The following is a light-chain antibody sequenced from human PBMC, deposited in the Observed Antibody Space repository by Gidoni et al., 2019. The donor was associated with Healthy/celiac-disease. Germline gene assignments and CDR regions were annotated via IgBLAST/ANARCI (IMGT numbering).Light chain of an antibody. J-gene: IGKJ2*01. Sequence: GARCAITCRASQGLSSYLAWYQQKPGKAPKLLIYAASNLQSGVPARFSGSGSGTDFTLTSSCLQSEDFASYYCQQYYSYPPYTFGQGTKLEIK. CDR1: QGLSSY. CDR2: AAS. CDR3: QQYYSYPPYT. V-gene: IGKV1-8*01.